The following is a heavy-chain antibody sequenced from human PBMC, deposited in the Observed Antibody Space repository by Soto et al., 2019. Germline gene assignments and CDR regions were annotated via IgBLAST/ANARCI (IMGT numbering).Heavy chain of an antibody. V-gene: IGHV3-30-3*01. J-gene: IGHJ6*02. D-gene: IGHD2-2*01. CDR2: ISYDGSNK. Sequence: GGSLRLSCAASGFTFSSYAMHWVRQAPGKGLEWVAVISYDGSNKYYADSVKGRFTISRDNSKNTLYLQMNSLRAEDTAVYYCARDIRWSSTSWKGFRYYGMDVWGQGTTVTVSS. CDR1: GFTFSSYA. CDR3: ARDIRWSSTSWKGFRYYGMDV.